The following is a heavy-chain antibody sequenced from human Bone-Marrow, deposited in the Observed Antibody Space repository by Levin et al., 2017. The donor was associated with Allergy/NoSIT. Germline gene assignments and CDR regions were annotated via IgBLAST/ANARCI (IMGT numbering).Heavy chain of an antibody. CDR1: GFTVSDDY. CDR3: AKHSTGSSLDP. J-gene: IGHJ5*02. V-gene: IGHV3-53*01. D-gene: IGHD6-6*01. CDR2: IYTGGTT. Sequence: GGSLILSCAVSGFTVSDDYMTWVRQAPGKGLEFVSVIYTGGTTFYAESVKGRFIISRDTFNNTLYLQMNSLRAEDSGIYFCAKHSTGSSLDPWGRGTLVTVSS.